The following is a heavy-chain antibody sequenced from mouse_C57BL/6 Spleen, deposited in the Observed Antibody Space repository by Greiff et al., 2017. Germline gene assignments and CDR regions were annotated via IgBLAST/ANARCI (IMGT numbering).Heavy chain of an antibody. V-gene: IGHV5-16*01. CDR2: INYDGSST. CDR1: GFTFSDYY. D-gene: IGHD1-3*01. Sequence: EVQVVESEGGLVQPGSSMKLSCTASGFTFSDYYMAWVRQVPEKGLEWVANINYDGSSTYYLDSLKSRFIISRDNAKNILYLQMSSLKSEDTATYYCARSGYYGYFDVWGTGTTVTVSS. CDR3: ARSGYYGYFDV. J-gene: IGHJ1*03.